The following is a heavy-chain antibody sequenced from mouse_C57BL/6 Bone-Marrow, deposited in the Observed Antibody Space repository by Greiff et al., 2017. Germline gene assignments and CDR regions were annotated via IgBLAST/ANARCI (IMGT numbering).Heavy chain of an antibody. CDR2: INPNNGGT. CDR3: ASYPPRDY. CDR1: GYKFTDYY. Sequence: VQLQQSGPELVKPGASVKISCKASGYKFTDYYMNWVKQSHGKSLEWIGDINPNNGGTSYNQKFKGKDTFTVDKSSSTAYMELRSLTSEDSAVYYCASYPPRDYWGQGTTLTVSS. J-gene: IGHJ2*01. V-gene: IGHV1-26*01.